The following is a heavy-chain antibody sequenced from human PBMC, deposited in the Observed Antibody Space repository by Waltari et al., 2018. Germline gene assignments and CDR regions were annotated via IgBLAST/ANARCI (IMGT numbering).Heavy chain of an antibody. CDR1: GSTLGNFW. CDR3: ARGPSY. Sequence: VQLVESGGGLVQPGGSLRLSCAASGSTLGNFWMNWVRQAPGKGREWVANIKQDGSEKNYVDSVKGRFTISRDNVKNSLYLQMNNLRAEDTAVYYCARGPSYWGQGTLVTVSS. J-gene: IGHJ4*02. CDR2: IKQDGSEK. V-gene: IGHV3-7*01.